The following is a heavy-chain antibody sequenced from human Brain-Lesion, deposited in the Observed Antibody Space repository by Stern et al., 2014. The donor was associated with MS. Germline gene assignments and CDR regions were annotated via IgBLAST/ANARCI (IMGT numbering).Heavy chain of an antibody. CDR1: GDSISSGGYY. V-gene: IGHV4-31*03. CDR2: IYYSGAT. CDR3: ARDWSGSSIHLAPAYGGHIRFDP. Sequence: MQLVESGPGLVKPSQTLSLTCTVSGDSISSGGYYWSWIRQYPGKGLEWIGYIYYSGATFYNPSLKSRVIISLDTSKNQFSLSLSSVTAADTAIYYCARDWSGSSIHLAPAYGGHIRFDPWGQGTLVTVSS. J-gene: IGHJ5*02. D-gene: IGHD3-16*01.